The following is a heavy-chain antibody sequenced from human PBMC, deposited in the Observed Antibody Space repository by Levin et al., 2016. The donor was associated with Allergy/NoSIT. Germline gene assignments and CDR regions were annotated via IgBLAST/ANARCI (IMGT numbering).Heavy chain of an antibody. V-gene: IGHV3-21*01. CDR3: ARGARPTSGWFDS. CDR2: ISSSSGYI. D-gene: IGHD3-10*01. J-gene: IGHJ5*01. Sequence: VRQAPGKGLEWVSLISSSSGYIYYADSVKGRFTISRDNAKNSLYLQMNSLRAEDTAVYYCARGARPTSGWFDSWGQGTLVTVSS.